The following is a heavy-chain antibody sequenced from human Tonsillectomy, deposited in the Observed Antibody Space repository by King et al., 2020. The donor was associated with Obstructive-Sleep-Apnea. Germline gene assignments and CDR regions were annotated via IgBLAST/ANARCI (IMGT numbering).Heavy chain of an antibody. Sequence: VQLVESGGVVVQPGGSLRLSCAASGFTFDDYPMHWFRQAPGKGLEWVSLINWDGESIYYADSVEGRFTISRDNSKNSLYLHMNSLRSEDSALYYCAKDRGYCTTSTCYRYGLDVWGLGTTVTVSS. D-gene: IGHD2-2*01. V-gene: IGHV3-43*01. CDR3: AKDRGYCTTSTCYRYGLDV. CDR1: GFTFDDYP. CDR2: INWDGESI. J-gene: IGHJ6*02.